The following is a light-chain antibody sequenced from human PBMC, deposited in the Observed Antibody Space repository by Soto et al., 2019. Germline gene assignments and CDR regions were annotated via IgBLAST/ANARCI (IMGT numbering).Light chain of an antibody. J-gene: IGKJ5*01. V-gene: IGKV1-39*01. Sequence: DIQMTQSPSSLSASVGERVTITCRASQSISSCLNWYQQKPGKAPKLLIYAASSLQSGVPSRFSGTGSGTDFTLTISNLQPGDFATYYCQQSYSTPITFGQGTRLEIK. CDR1: QSISSC. CDR2: AAS. CDR3: QQSYSTPIT.